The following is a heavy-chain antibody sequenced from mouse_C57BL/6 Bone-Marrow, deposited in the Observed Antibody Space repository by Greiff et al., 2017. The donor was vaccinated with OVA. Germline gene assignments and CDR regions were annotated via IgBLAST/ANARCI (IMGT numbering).Heavy chain of an antibody. V-gene: IGHV7-3*01. CDR1: GFTFTDYY. CDR3: ARYVALYFDY. J-gene: IGHJ2*01. Sequence: EVMLVESGGGLVQPGGSLSLSCAASGFTFTDYYMSWVRQPPGKALAWLGFIRNKANGYTAEYSGSVKGRFTISRDNSQSILYLQMNALRAEDRATYYCARYVALYFDYWGQGTTLTVSS. CDR2: IRNKANGYTA.